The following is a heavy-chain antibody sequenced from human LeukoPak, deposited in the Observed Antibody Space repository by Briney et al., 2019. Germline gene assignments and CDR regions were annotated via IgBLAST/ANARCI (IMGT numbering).Heavy chain of an antibody. CDR2: INHRGIT. V-gene: IGHV4-34*01. CDR1: GGSFFGYH. Sequence: SETLSLTCAVSGGSFFGYHWNWVRQVPGKGLEWTGEINHRGITNYNPSLKSRVTISVDTSKNQFSLRLRSVTAADTAVYYCARDPTTVITTPYYFDDWGQGTLVTVSS. J-gene: IGHJ4*02. D-gene: IGHD4-23*01. CDR3: ARDPTTVITTPYYFDD.